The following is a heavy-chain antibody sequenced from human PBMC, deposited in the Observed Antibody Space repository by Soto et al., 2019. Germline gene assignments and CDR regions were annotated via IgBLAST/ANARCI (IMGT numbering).Heavy chain of an antibody. V-gene: IGHV4-59*01. CDR2: IYYSGST. CDR3: ARAYNYESSGYYSGYYFDY. CDR1: GGSISNYY. J-gene: IGHJ4*02. D-gene: IGHD3-22*01. Sequence: SETLSLTCTVSGGSISNYYWSWIRQPPGKGLEWIGNIYYSGSTNYSPSLKSRVTISADTSKNQFSLKLSSVTAADTAVYYCARAYNYESSGYYSGYYFDYWGQGTLVTVSS.